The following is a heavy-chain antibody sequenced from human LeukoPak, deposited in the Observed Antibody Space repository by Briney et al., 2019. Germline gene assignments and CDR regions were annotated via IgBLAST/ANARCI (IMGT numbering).Heavy chain of an antibody. Sequence: SPTLANPTYTLTLTCTFIGFSLATSRAGVGWIRQPPAKTLDRLALIYWNDNKRYSPSQRSRLTVIKDNNKTQVFLTMTKMDPVERTTYYCAHGYGDYVPYFDYWGQGTLITVSS. CDR3: AHGYGDYVPYFDY. V-gene: IGHV2-5*01. J-gene: IGHJ4*02. CDR1: GFSLATSRAG. D-gene: IGHD4-17*01. CDR2: IYWNDNK.